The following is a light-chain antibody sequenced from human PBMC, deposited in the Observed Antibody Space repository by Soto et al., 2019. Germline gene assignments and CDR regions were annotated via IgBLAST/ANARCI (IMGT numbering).Light chain of an antibody. Sequence: EIVMTQSPATLCVSPGARVTLSCRASQDIRSSLAWYQQKPGQAPRLLIYGASIRATGVPATFSGSGSGTEFTLSISSLQSEHLGVYYCQQDSSWPLTFGGGTKVDIK. CDR1: QDIRSS. J-gene: IGKJ4*01. CDR3: QQDSSWPLT. CDR2: GAS. V-gene: IGKV3-15*01.